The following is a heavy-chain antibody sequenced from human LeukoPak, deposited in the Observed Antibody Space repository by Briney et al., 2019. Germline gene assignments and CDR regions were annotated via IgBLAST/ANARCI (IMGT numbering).Heavy chain of an antibody. D-gene: IGHD6-19*01. CDR2: IYHSGST. V-gene: IGHV4-30-2*01. Sequence: PSETLSLTCAVSGGSISSGGYSWSWIRQPPGKGLEWIGYIYHSGSTYYNPSLKSRVTISVDRSKNQFSLKLSSVTAADTAVYYCARESAVAGGPWGQGTLVTVSS. J-gene: IGHJ4*02. CDR1: GGSISSGGYS. CDR3: ARESAVAGGP.